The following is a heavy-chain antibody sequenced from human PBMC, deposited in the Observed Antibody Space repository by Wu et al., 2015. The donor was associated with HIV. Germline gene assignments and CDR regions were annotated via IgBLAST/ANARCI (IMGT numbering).Heavy chain of an antibody. Sequence: QVQLVQSGAEVKKPGASVKVSCKASGYTFTSYDINWVRQATGQGLEWMGWMNPNSGNTGYAQKFQGRVTMTRNTSISTAYMELSSLRSEDTAVYYCARQAYYYDSSGYLTGAFDIWGQGTMVTVSS. CDR3: ARQAYYYDSSGYLTGAFDI. CDR2: MNPNSGNT. V-gene: IGHV1-8*01. CDR1: GYTFTSYD. J-gene: IGHJ3*02. D-gene: IGHD3-22*01.